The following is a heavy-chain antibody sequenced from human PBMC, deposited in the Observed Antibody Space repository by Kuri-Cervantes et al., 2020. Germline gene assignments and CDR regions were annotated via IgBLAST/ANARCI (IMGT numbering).Heavy chain of an antibody. CDR3: ARDRVAARPGWFDP. Sequence: GGSLRLSCAASGFTFSSYSMNWVRQAPGKGLEWVSYISSSSSTIYYADSVKGRFTISRDNAKNSLYLQMNSLRAEDSAIYYCARDRVAARPGWFDPWGQGALVTVSS. CDR1: GFTFSSYS. J-gene: IGHJ5*02. CDR2: ISSSSSTI. V-gene: IGHV3-48*01. D-gene: IGHD6-6*01.